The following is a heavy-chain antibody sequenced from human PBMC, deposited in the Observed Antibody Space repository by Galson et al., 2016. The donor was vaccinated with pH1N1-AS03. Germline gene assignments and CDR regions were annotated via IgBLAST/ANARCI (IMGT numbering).Heavy chain of an antibody. V-gene: IGHV5-10-1*01. D-gene: IGHD1-26*01. Sequence: QSGAEVKKPGESLRISCKGSGYPFTSYWINWVRQMPGKGLEWIGRIDPSGSYINYSPAFEGRVTISSDKSTTTAYLQWNDLKSADTAVYFCATGHYYSGLYRDAFDTWGQGTRVTVSS. J-gene: IGHJ3*02. CDR2: IDPSGSYI. CDR1: GYPFTSYW. CDR3: ATGHYYSGLYRDAFDT.